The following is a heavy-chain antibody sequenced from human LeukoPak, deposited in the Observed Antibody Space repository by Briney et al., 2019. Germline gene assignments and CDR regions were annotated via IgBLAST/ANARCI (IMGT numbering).Heavy chain of an antibody. Sequence: SETLSLTCTVSGGSISSSSYYWGWIRQPPGKGLEWIGSIYYSGSTYYNPSLKSRDTISVDTSKNQFSLKLSSVTAADTAVYYCARLSGSGSTQFDYWGQGTLVTVSS. V-gene: IGHV4-39*01. D-gene: IGHD3-10*01. J-gene: IGHJ4*02. CDR2: IYYSGST. CDR3: ARLSGSGSTQFDY. CDR1: GGSISSSSYY.